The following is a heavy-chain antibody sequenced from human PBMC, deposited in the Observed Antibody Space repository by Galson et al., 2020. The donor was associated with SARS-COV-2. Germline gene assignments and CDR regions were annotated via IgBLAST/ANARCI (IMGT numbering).Heavy chain of an antibody. CDR1: GFTFSSYS. D-gene: IGHD3-10*01. CDR3: ARVSMVQGGGNAFDI. V-gene: IGHV3-21*01. CDR2: ISSSSSYI. J-gene: IGHJ3*02. Sequence: GGSLRLSCAASGFTFSSYSMNWVRQAPGKGLEWVSSISSSSSYIYYADSVKGRFTISRDNAKNSLYLQMNSLRAEDTAVYYCARVSMVQGGGNAFDIWGQGTMVTVSS.